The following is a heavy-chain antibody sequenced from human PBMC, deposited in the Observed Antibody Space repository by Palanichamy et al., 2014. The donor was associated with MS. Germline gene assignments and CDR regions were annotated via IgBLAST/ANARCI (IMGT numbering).Heavy chain of an antibody. CDR1: GGSISNYY. D-gene: IGHD5-18*01. Sequence: VQLQESGPGLVKPSETLSLTCTVPGGSISNYYWSWIRQPPGKGLELIGYIYYSGSTGYSPSLKSRVTISVDTSNNQFSLKLSSVTAADTAVYFCARAGYSYGTGYYFDYWGQGTLVTVSS. CDR2: IYYSGST. J-gene: IGHJ4*02. V-gene: IGHV4-59*01. CDR3: ARAGYSYGTGYYFDY.